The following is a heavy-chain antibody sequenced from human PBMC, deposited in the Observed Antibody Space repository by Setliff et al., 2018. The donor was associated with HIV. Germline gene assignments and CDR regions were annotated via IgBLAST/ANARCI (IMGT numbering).Heavy chain of an antibody. CDR2: ISSSSSYI. CDR3: ARDPYCTNGVCYSSYYGMDV. Sequence: GGSLRLSCAASGFTFSSYSMNWVRQAPGKGLEWVSSISSSSSYIYYADSVKGRFTISRDNAKNSLYLQMNSLRAEDTAVYYCARDPYCTNGVCYSSYYGMDVWGQGTTVTVSS. J-gene: IGHJ6*02. D-gene: IGHD2-8*01. V-gene: IGHV3-21*01. CDR1: GFTFSSYS.